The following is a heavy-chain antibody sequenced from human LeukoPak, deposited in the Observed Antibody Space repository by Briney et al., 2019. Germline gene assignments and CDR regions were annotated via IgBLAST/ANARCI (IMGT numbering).Heavy chain of an antibody. D-gene: IGHD3-22*01. CDR2: INYSGST. Sequence: SETLSLTCTVSGGSITSSYWSWIRQPPGKGLEWIGYINYSGSTNYNPSLKNRVTISVDTSRNQFSLRLSSVTAADTAVYYCARHDPLITMIIGERAFDMWAQGTMVTVPS. J-gene: IGHJ3*02. CDR1: GGSITSSY. V-gene: IGHV4-59*08. CDR3: ARHDPLITMIIGERAFDM.